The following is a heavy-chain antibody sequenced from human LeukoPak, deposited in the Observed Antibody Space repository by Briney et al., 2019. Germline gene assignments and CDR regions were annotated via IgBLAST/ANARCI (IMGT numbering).Heavy chain of an antibody. V-gene: IGHV3-33*01. CDR2: IWYDGSNK. J-gene: IGHJ5*02. CDR1: GFTFSSYG. Sequence: PGGSLRLSCAASGFTFSSYGMHWVRQAPGKGLEWVAVIWYDGSNKYYADSVKGRFTISRDNSKNTLYLQMNSLRAEDTAVYYCARSTNYGDYSDWFDPWGQGTLVTVSS. CDR3: ARSTNYGDYSDWFDP. D-gene: IGHD4-17*01.